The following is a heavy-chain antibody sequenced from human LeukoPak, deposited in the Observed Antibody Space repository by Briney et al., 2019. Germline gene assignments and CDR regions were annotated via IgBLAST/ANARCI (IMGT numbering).Heavy chain of an antibody. D-gene: IGHD3-10*01. CDR1: GFTFSSYG. J-gene: IGHJ5*02. Sequence: GGSLRLSCEGSGFTFSSYGMHWVRQAPGKGLEWVAFIRYDGSNKYYADSVKGRFTISRDNSKNTLYLQMNSLRAEDTAVYYCARDAAVPLGINSWGQGTLVTVSS. V-gene: IGHV3-30*02. CDR2: IRYDGSNK. CDR3: ARDAAVPLGINS.